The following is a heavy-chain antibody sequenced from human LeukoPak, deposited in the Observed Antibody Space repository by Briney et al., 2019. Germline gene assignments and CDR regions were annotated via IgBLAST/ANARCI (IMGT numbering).Heavy chain of an antibody. CDR3: ASLYGDHGFGWFDP. CDR2: IYHSGST. CDR1: GYSISSTYY. V-gene: IGHV4-38-2*02. J-gene: IGHJ5*02. Sequence: SETLSLTCTVSGYSISSTYYWGWIRQPPGKGLERIGSIYHSGSTYYNPSLKSRVTISIDTSKNQFSLKLSSVTAADTAVYYCASLYGDHGFGWFDPWGQGTLVTVSS. D-gene: IGHD4-17*01.